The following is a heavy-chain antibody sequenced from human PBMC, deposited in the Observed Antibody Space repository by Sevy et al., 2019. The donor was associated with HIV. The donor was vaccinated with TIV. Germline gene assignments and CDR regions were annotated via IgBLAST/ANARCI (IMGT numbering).Heavy chain of an antibody. V-gene: IGHV4-39*01. CDR1: GGSISSSSYY. CDR2: IYYSGST. CDR3: ARHGVAWYSSAQLHFDY. D-gene: IGHD6-19*01. J-gene: IGHJ4*02. Sequence: SETLSLTCTVSGGSISSSSYYWGWIRQPPGKGLEWIGSIYYSGSTYYNPSLKSRVTISVDTSKNQFSLKLSSVTAADTAVYHCARHGVAWYSSAQLHFDYWGQGTLVTVSS.